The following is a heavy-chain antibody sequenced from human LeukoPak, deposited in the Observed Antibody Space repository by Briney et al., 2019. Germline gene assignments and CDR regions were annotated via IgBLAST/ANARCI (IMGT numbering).Heavy chain of an antibody. CDR1: GGSINNGGYS. CDR2: IYHSEST. V-gene: IGHV4-30-2*01. J-gene: IGHJ3*02. CDR3: ARVPFDYYDSDDYYYHDAFDI. D-gene: IGHD3-22*01. Sequence: SETLSLTCAVSGGSINNGGYSWGWIRQPPGKGLEWIGYIYHSESTYYNPSLKNRVTISIDRSKNQLSLDLSPVTAADTAVYYCARVPFDYYDSDDYYYHDAFDIWGQGTMVTVSS.